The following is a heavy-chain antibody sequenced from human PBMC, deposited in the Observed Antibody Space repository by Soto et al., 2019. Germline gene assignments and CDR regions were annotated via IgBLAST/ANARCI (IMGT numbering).Heavy chain of an antibody. D-gene: IGHD1-26*01. J-gene: IGHJ6*02. CDR1: AGTFSSYA. Sequence: GPSLKVSCKASAGTFSSYAMIWVLQAHGQGLEWMGGIIPIFGTANYAQKFQGRVTITADESTSTAYMELSSLRSDDTAVYYCARGGAYYSYGMDVWGQGTTVTVSS. CDR2: IIPIFGTA. V-gene: IGHV1-69*13. CDR3: ARGGAYYSYGMDV.